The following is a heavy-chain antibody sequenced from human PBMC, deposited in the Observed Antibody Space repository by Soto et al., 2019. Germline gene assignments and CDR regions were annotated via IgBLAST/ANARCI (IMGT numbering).Heavy chain of an antibody. V-gene: IGHV1-69*01. J-gene: IGHJ6*02. D-gene: IGHD3-3*01. CDR1: GGTFSSYA. CDR2: IIPIFGTA. CDR3: ASVGITIFGVVNYGMDV. Sequence: QVQLVQSGAEVKKPGSSVKVSCKASGGTFSSYAISWVRQAPGQGLEWMGGIIPIFGTANYAQKFQCRVTMTADESTSTAYMVLSSLRSEDTAVYYCASVGITIFGVVNYGMDVWGQATTVTVSS.